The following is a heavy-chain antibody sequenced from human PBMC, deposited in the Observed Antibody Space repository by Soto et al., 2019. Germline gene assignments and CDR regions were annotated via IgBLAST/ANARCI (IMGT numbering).Heavy chain of an antibody. CDR3: ARDVYDFWSGYYYGMDV. J-gene: IGHJ6*02. Sequence: GGSLRLSCAASGFTFSSYWMHWVRQAPGQGLVWVSRINSDGSSTSYADSVKGRFTISRDNAKNTLYLQMNSLRAEDTAVYYCARDVYDFWSGYYYGMDVWGQGTTVTVSS. D-gene: IGHD3-3*01. CDR2: INSDGSST. CDR1: GFTFSSYW. V-gene: IGHV3-74*01.